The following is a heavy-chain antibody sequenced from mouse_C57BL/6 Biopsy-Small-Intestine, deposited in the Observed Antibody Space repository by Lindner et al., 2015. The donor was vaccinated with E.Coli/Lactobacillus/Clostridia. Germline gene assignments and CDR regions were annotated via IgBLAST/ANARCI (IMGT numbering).Heavy chain of an antibody. V-gene: IGHV1-82*01. CDR2: IYPGDGDT. Sequence: VQLQESGPELVKPGASVKISCKASGYAFSSSWMNWVKQRPGKGLEWIGRIYPGDGDTNYNGKFKGKATLTADKSSSTAYMQLSSLTSESSAVYFCARSGDFYAYYFDYWGQGTTLTVSS. J-gene: IGHJ2*01. CDR3: ARSGDFYAYYFDY. CDR1: GYAFSSSW. D-gene: IGHD1-1*01.